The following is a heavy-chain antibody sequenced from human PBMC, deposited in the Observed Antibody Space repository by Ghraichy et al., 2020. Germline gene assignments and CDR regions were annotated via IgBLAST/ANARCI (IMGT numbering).Heavy chain of an antibody. J-gene: IGHJ4*02. CDR2: VYYSGST. D-gene: IGHD6-13*01. CDR3: AAGLAAVDF. V-gene: IGHV4-59*01. CDR1: GGSISSYF. Sequence: SETLSLTCTVSGGSISSYFLGWIRQPPGKGLEWIGYVYYSGSTNYNPSLNSRVTISLDTSKNQFSLKLSSVTAADTAVYYCAAGLAAVDFWGQGTLVTVSS.